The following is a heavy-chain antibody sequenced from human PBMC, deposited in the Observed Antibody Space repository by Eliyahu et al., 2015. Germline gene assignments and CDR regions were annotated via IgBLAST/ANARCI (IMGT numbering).Heavy chain of an antibody. CDR2: IYDSGST. CDR3: ARVSWYSSGWWRLDS. Sequence: QVQLEESGPRLVKPSETLSLTCSVSGGSMTSDYWSWIRQPPGKGLEWIGYIYDSGSTNYIPPLKSRVSISIDTSKKQFSLKLSSVTAADTAVYYCARVSWYSSGWWRLDSWGQGTLVTVSS. J-gene: IGHJ4*02. V-gene: IGHV4-59*01. CDR1: GGSMTSDY. D-gene: IGHD6-19*01.